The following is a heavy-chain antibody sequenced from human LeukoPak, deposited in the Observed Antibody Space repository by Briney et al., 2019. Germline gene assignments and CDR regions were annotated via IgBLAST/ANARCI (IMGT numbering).Heavy chain of an antibody. CDR2: IKQDGSEK. J-gene: IGHJ4*02. D-gene: IGHD6-13*01. Sequence: PGGSLRLSCAASGFTFSSYWMSWVRQAPGKGLECVANIKQDGSEKYYADSVKGRFTISRDKNTLYLQMNSLRAEDTAVYYCARDRRKNSSSRFDYWGQGALVTVSS. CDR1: GFTFSSYW. CDR3: ARDRRKNSSSRFDY. V-gene: IGHV3-7*01.